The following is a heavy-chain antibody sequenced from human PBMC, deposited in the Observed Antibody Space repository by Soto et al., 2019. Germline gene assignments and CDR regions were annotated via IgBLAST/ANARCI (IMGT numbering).Heavy chain of an antibody. CDR1: GGSISSYS. D-gene: IGHD2-15*01. Sequence: SETLSLTCTVSGGSISSYSWSWIRQPPGKGLEWIGYIYYSGSTNYNPSLKSRVTISVDTSKNQFSLKLSSVTAADTAVYYCARAGGYCSGGSCYYFDYWGQGTLVTVSS. J-gene: IGHJ4*02. V-gene: IGHV4-59*01. CDR2: IYYSGST. CDR3: ARAGGYCSGGSCYYFDY.